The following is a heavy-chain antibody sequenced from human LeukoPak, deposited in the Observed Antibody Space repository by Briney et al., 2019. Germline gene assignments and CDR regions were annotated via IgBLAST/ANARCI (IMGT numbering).Heavy chain of an antibody. D-gene: IGHD3-10*01. CDR3: AKDIAMVREGYAFDI. CDR1: GVSISSSS. CDR2: ISYNGNKK. J-gene: IGHJ3*02. Sequence: LSLTCTVSGVSISSSSYYWGWIRQPPGKGLEWVAVISYNGNKKYYADSVKGRFTIYRDNSKNSLYLQMNSLRTEDTDLYYCAKDIAMVREGYAFDIWGQGTMVTVSS. V-gene: IGHV3-30*18.